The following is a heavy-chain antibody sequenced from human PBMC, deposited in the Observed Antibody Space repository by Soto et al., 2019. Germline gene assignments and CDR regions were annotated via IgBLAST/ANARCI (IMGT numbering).Heavy chain of an antibody. CDR1: GGSISSGGYY. Sequence: QVQLQESGPGLVKPSQTLSLTCTVSGGSISSGGYYWSWIRQHPGKGLEWIGYIYYSGSTYYNPSLNSRVTISVDTSKNQFSLKLSSVTAADTAVYYCARQMATIRDWYFDLWGRGTLVTVSS. CDR3: ARQMATIRDWYFDL. V-gene: IGHV4-31*03. D-gene: IGHD5-12*01. J-gene: IGHJ2*01. CDR2: IYYSGST.